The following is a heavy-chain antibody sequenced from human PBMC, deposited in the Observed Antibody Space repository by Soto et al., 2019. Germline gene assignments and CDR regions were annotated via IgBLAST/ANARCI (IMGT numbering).Heavy chain of an antibody. CDR1: GYTLTELS. Sequence: QVQLVQSGAEVKKPGASVKVSCKVSGYTLTELSMHWVRQAPGKGLEWMGGFDPEDGETIYAQKFQGRVTMTEDTSTDTAYMELSRLRSEDTAVYYCATVPSVAGPRYYYYGMDVWGQGTTVTVSS. J-gene: IGHJ6*02. V-gene: IGHV1-24*01. CDR3: ATVPSVAGPRYYYYGMDV. CDR2: FDPEDGET. D-gene: IGHD6-19*01.